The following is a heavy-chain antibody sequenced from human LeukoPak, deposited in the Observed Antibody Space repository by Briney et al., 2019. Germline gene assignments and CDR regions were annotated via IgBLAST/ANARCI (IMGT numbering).Heavy chain of an antibody. V-gene: IGHV3-23*01. J-gene: IGHJ6*03. CDR2: ILDSGYST. CDR1: GFTFSSYA. CDR3: AKLGGHPLHNYYVGV. Sequence: PGGSLRLSCAASGFTFSSYAMSWVRQAPGKGLEWVSVILDSGYSTYYANSVKGRFTISRDNSNNTLYLQMNSLRAEDTAVYYCAKLGGHPLHNYYVGVWGKGTTVAASS. D-gene: IGHD3-16*01.